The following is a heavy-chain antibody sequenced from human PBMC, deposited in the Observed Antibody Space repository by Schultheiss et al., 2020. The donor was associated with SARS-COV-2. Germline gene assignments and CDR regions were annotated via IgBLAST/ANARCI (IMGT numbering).Heavy chain of an antibody. CDR3: ATYYYDSSGYYNDFDY. D-gene: IGHD3-22*01. J-gene: IGHJ4*02. CDR1: GFTFSDYY. CDR2: ISSSGSTI. Sequence: GGSLRLSCAASGFTFSDYYMSWIRQAPGKGLEWVSYISSSGSTIYYADSVKGRFTISRDNAKNSLYLQMNSLRAEDTAVYYCATYYYDSSGYYNDFDYWGQGTLVTVSS. V-gene: IGHV3-11*04.